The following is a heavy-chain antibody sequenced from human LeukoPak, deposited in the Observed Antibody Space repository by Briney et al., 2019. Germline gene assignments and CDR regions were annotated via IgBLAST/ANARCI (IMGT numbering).Heavy chain of an antibody. CDR1: GFTFSSYA. CDR3: AKDPRAPGIRLYYFDY. V-gene: IGHV3-23*01. J-gene: IGHJ4*02. CDR2: ISGSGGST. Sequence: GGSLSLSCAASGFTFSSYAMSWVRQAPGKGLEWVSAISGSGGSTYDADSVKGRFTISRDNSKNTLYLQMNSLRAEDTAVYYCAKDPRAPGIRLYYFDYWGQGTLVTVSS. D-gene: IGHD5-12*01.